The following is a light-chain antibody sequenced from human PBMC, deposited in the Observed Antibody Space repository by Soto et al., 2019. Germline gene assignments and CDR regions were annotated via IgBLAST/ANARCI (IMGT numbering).Light chain of an antibody. Sequence: QPVLTQSPSASASLGASVKLTCTLSSGHSSYAIAWHQQQPEKGPRYLMKLNSDDSHSKGDRIPDRFSGSSSGAERYLTISSLQSEDEADYYCQTWGSGTVVFGGGTKLTVL. CDR2: LNSDDSH. CDR1: SGHSSYA. CDR3: QTWGSGTVV. V-gene: IGLV4-69*01. J-gene: IGLJ2*01.